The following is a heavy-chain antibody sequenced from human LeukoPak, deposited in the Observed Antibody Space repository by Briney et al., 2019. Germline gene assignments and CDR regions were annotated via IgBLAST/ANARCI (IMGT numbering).Heavy chain of an antibody. CDR2: IYTSGST. D-gene: IGHD6-19*01. V-gene: IGHV4-61*02. J-gene: IGHJ4*02. CDR1: GGSISSGSYY. Sequence: SETLSLTCTVSGGSISSGSYYWSWIRQPAGKGLEWIGRIYTSGSTNYNPSLKSRVTISVDTSENQFSLKLSSVTAADTAVYYCAREQYYFDYWGQGTLVTVSS. CDR3: AREQYYFDY.